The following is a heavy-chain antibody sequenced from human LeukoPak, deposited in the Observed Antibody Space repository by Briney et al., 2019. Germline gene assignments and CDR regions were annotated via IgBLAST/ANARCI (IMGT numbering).Heavy chain of an antibody. CDR2: ISYDGSNK. Sequence: GGSLRLSCAASGFTFSSYGMHWVRLAPGKGLEWVAVISYDGSNKYYAASVKGRFTISRDNPKNTLYVQLNSLRAEDTAVYYCAKMGTYYGNTNYYYGMDVWGQGTTVTVSS. J-gene: IGHJ6*02. CDR3: AKMGTYYGNTNYYYGMDV. D-gene: IGHD3-10*01. CDR1: GFTFSSYG. V-gene: IGHV3-30*18.